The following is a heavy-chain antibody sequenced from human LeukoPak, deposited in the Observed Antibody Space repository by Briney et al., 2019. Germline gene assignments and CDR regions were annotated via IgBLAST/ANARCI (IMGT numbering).Heavy chain of an antibody. V-gene: IGHV3-21*01. CDR1: GFTFSSYS. D-gene: IGHD6-13*01. J-gene: IGHJ4*02. CDR2: INILSNYI. CDR3: ARDSHSSSWYSEFDY. Sequence: GGSLRLSCAASGFTFSSYSKNWVRQAPGKGLEWVSSINILSNYIYYADSVKGRFTISRDSAKNSLYLQMNSLRAEDTAVYYCARDSHSSSWYSEFDYWGQGTLVTVSS.